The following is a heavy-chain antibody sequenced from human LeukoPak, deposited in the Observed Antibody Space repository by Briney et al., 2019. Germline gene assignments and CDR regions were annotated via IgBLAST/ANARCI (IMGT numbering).Heavy chain of an antibody. CDR2: IIPIFGTA. CDR1: GGTFSSYA. Sequence: ASVKVSCKASGGTFSSYAISWVRQAPGQGLEWMGGIIPIFGTANYAQKFQGRVTITTDESTSTAYMELSSLRSDDTAVYYCARGGPGWDSSSWYNYWGQGTLVTVSS. D-gene: IGHD6-13*01. V-gene: IGHV1-69*05. J-gene: IGHJ4*02. CDR3: ARGGPGWDSSSWYNY.